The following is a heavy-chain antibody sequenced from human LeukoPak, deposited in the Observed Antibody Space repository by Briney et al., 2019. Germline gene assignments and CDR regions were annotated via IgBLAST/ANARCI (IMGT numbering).Heavy chain of an antibody. CDR1: GFTFSSYA. CDR2: ISGSGGST. Sequence: GGSLRLSCAASGFTFSSYAMSWVRQAPGQGLEWVSAISGSGGSTYYADSVTGRFTISRDNSKNTLCLQMNSLRAEDTAVYYCGTVAGTDFDYWGQGTLVTVSS. D-gene: IGHD6-19*01. V-gene: IGHV3-23*01. CDR3: GTVAGTDFDY. J-gene: IGHJ4*02.